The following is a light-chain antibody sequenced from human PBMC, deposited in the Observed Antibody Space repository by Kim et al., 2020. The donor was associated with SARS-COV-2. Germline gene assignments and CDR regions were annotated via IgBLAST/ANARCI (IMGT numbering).Light chain of an antibody. CDR2: SAS. CDR3: QQVNGLPPVT. CDR1: RGINNY. V-gene: IGKV1-12*01. Sequence: GDRVTITCRASRGINNYLAWYQQKPGKAPKLLIYSASTLYTGVPSRFTGFGSGTDFTLTISSLQPEDSATYYCQQVNGLPPVTFGGGTKLEI. J-gene: IGKJ4*01.